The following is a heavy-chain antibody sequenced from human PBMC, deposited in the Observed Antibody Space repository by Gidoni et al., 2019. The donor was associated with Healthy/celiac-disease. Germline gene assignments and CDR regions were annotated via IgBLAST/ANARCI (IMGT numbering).Heavy chain of an antibody. CDR1: GYTLTALS. V-gene: IGHV1-24*01. CDR2: FDPEDGET. CDR3: ATVRGSSGYYEYYFDY. J-gene: IGHJ4*02. D-gene: IGHD3-22*01. Sequence: QVQLVQSGAEVKKPGASVKVSCKVSGYTLTALSMPWVRQAPGKGLEWMGGFDPEDGETIYAQKFQGRVTMTEDTSTDTAYMELSSLRSEDTAVYYCATVRGSSGYYEYYFDYWGQGTLVTVSS.